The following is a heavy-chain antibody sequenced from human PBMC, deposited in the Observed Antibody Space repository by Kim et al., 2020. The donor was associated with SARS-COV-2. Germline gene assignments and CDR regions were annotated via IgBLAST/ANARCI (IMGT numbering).Heavy chain of an antibody. D-gene: IGHD6-19*01. CDR3: ARDFSGWTFDY. J-gene: IGHJ4*02. Sequence: KYYVDSVKGRFTISRDNAKNSLYLQMNSLRAEDTAVYYCARDFSGWTFDYWGQGTLVTVSS. CDR2: K. V-gene: IGHV3-7*01.